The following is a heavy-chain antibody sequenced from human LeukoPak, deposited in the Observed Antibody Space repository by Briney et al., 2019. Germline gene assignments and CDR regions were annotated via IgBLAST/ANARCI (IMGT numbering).Heavy chain of an antibody. CDR3: AKDGYYGSGTYPDY. CDR2: ISYDGTNK. Sequence: GTSLRLSCAASGFTFSSYGMNWVRQAPGKGLEWVAVISYDGTNKFYVDSLRGRFTISRDNSKNTLYLQMNSLRAEDSAVYYCAKDGYYGSGTYPDYWGQGTLVTVSS. V-gene: IGHV3-30*18. D-gene: IGHD3-10*01. CDR1: GFTFSSYG. J-gene: IGHJ4*02.